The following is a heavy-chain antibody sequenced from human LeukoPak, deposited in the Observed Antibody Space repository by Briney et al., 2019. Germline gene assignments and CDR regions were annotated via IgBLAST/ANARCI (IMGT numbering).Heavy chain of an antibody. D-gene: IGHD3-22*01. J-gene: IGHJ4*02. CDR2: ISGSGGST. CDR3: ARTKNYYDSSGYYEVFDY. CDR1: GLTFSSYA. Sequence: GGSLRLSCAASGLTFSSYAMSWVRQGPGKGLEWVSAISGSGGSTYYADSVKGRFTISRDNSKNTLYLQMNSLRAEDTAVYYCARTKNYYDSSGYYEVFDYWGQGTLVTVSS. V-gene: IGHV3-23*01.